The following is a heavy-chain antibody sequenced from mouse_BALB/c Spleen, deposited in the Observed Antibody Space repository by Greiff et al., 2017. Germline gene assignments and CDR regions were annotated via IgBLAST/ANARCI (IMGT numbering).Heavy chain of an antibody. J-gene: IGHJ3*01. D-gene: IGHD2-10*02. V-gene: IGHV5-15*02. CDR3: ARGGYGNYPFAY. CDR1: GFTFSDYG. CDR2: ISNLAYSI. Sequence: EVKLVESGGGLVQPGGSRKLSCAASGFTFSDYGMAWVRQAPGKGPEWVAFISNLAYSIYYADTVTGRFTISRENAKNTLYLEMSSLRSEDTAMYYCARGGYGNYPFAYWGQGTLVTVSA.